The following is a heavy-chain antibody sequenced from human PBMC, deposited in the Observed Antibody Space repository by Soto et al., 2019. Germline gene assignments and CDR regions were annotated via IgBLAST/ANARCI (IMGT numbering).Heavy chain of an antibody. CDR3: ARDNNWSLDY. Sequence: EVQLVESGGGLVQSGGSLRLSCAASGFTFSKHWMHWVRQAPGKGLVWVSHIKTDGSFTRDADSVKGRLTISRDNARNTLYLQMNRLRDEDTAVYYCARDNNWSLDYWGQGTLVTVSS. D-gene: IGHD1-1*01. CDR2: IKTDGSFT. V-gene: IGHV3-74*01. J-gene: IGHJ4*02. CDR1: GFTFSKHW.